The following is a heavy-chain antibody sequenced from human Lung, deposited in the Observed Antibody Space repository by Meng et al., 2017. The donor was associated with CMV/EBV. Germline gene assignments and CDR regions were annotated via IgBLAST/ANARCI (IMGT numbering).Heavy chain of an antibody. D-gene: IGHD3-22*01. V-gene: IGHV6-1*01. CDR3: ARDLNYYDSSGNYYVGWLDP. CDR1: GDNVSSNSSA. Sequence: SETLSLXCAVSGDNVSSNSSACNWIRQSPSRGLEWLGRTYYRSKWYNDFAPSVKSRITFNPDTSKNQLSLHLTSVTPDDTAVYYCARDLNYYDSSGNYYVGWLDPWGQGTLVTVSS. J-gene: IGHJ5*02. CDR2: TYYRSKWYN.